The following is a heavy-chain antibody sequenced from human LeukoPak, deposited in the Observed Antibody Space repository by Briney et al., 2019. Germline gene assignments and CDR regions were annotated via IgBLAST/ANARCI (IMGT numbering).Heavy chain of an antibody. CDR3: ARGPYCGGDCYSRPFFDY. J-gene: IGHJ4*02. CDR1: GYTFTGYY. Sequence: ASVKFSCKASGYTFTGYYMHWVRQAPGQGLEWMGWINSNSGGTNYAQKFQGRVTMTRDTSISTAYMEVSTLRSDDTAVYYCARGPYCGGDCYSRPFFDYWGQGTLVTVSS. V-gene: IGHV1-2*02. D-gene: IGHD2-21*02. CDR2: INSNSGGT.